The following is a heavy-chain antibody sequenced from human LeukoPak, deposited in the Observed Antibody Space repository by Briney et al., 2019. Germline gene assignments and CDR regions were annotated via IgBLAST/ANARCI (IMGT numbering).Heavy chain of an antibody. CDR1: GFTFSSYS. Sequence: GGSLRLSCAASGFTFSSYSMNWVRQAPGKGLEWVSSICNSSSYIYYADSVKGRFTISRDNAKNSLYLQMNSLRAEDTAVYYCARMHCSGGSCYSVWYYFDYWGQGTLVTVSS. J-gene: IGHJ4*02. CDR3: ARMHCSGGSCYSVWYYFDY. D-gene: IGHD2-15*01. CDR2: ICNSSSYI. V-gene: IGHV3-21*01.